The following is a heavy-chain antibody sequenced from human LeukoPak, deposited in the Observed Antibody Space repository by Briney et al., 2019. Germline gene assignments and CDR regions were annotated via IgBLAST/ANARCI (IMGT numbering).Heavy chain of an antibody. D-gene: IGHD4-17*01. J-gene: IGHJ4*02. CDR3: ARGRTHDYGVDYFDY. V-gene: IGHV3-21*01. Sequence: GGSLRLSCAASGFTFSSYNTNWVRQAPGKGLEWVSSISGSSSYIYYADSVKGRFTISRDNAKNSLYLQMNSLRAEDTAVYYCARGRTHDYGVDYFDYWGQGTLVTVSS. CDR1: GFTFSSYN. CDR2: ISGSSSYI.